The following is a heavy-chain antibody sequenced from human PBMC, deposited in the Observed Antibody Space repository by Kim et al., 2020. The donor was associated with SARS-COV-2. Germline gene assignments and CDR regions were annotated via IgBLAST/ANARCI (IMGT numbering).Heavy chain of an antibody. V-gene: IGHV3-15*01. CDR3: ANDYGGTFDS. CDR1: GFTFNNAW. D-gene: IGHD4-17*01. Sequence: GGSLRLSCAVSGFTFNNAWRSWVRQAPGKGLEWVDHIKSKTDGGTTDYAAPVIGRFIISRDDSKNRLYLQMNNLKTEDTAMYYCANDYGGTFDSWGQGTLVTVSS. J-gene: IGHJ4*02. CDR2: IKSKTDGGTT.